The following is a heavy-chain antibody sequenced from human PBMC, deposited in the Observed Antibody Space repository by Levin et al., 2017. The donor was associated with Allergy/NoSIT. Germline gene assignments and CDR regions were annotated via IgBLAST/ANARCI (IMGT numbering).Heavy chain of an antibody. CDR1: GFTFSSYS. Sequence: GGSLRLSCAASGFTFSSYSMNWVRQAPGKGLEWVSSISSSSSYIYYADSVKGRFTISRDNAKNSLYLQMNSLRAEDTAVYYCARDQDSNGECSPAYWGQGTLVTVSS. D-gene: IGHD2-8*01. J-gene: IGHJ4*02. V-gene: IGHV3-21*01. CDR2: ISSSSSYI. CDR3: ARDQDSNGECSPAY.